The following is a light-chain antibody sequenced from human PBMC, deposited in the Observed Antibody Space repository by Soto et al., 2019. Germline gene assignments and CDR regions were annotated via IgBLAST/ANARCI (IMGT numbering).Light chain of an antibody. CDR3: SSYTSSSTSYV. J-gene: IGLJ1*01. CDR2: EVS. V-gene: IGLV2-14*01. Sequence: QSVLTQPASVSGSPGQSITISCTGTSSDVGGYNYVSWYQQHPGKAPKLMIYEVSNRPSGVSNRFSGSKSGNTASLTISGLQAEDEADYYCSSYTSSSTSYVFGTGTKDTVL. CDR1: SSDVGGYNY.